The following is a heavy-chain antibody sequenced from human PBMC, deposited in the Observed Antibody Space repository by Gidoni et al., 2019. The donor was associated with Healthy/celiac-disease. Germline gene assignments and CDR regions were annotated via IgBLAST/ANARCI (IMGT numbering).Heavy chain of an antibody. J-gene: IGHJ5*02. D-gene: IGHD6-13*01. V-gene: IGHV4-39*01. Sequence: QLQLQESGPGLVQPSETLSLTCTVSGGSISSSSYYWGWIRQPPGKGLEWIGSIYYSGSTYYNPSLKSRVTISVDTSKNQFSLKLSSVTAADTAVYYCARVARSWYVNWFDPWGQGTLVTVSS. CDR2: IYYSGST. CDR1: GGSISSSSYY. CDR3: ARVARSWYVNWFDP.